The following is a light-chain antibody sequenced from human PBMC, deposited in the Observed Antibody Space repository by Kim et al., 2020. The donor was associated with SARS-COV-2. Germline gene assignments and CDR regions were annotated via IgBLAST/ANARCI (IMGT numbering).Light chain of an antibody. CDR1: KLGDKY. J-gene: IGLJ2*01. Sequence: SVSPGQTASITCSGDKLGDKYVCWYQHKPGQSPVLVMYQDNKRPSGIPERFSGSNSGNTATLTISGTQAMDEADYYCQAWDSSTVVFGGGTQLTVL. V-gene: IGLV3-1*01. CDR2: QDN. CDR3: QAWDSSTVV.